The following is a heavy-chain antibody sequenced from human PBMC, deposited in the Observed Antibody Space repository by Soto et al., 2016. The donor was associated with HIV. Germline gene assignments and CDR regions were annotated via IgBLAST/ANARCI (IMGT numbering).Heavy chain of an antibody. D-gene: IGHD6-19*01. CDR2: LSWNSGNI. CDR1: GFTFDEYA. CDR3: VKDNSGWYYFDF. V-gene: IGHV3-9*01. J-gene: IGHJ4*02. Sequence: EVQLVESGGGLVQPGRSLRLSCASSGFTFDEYAMHWVRQVPGKGLEWASGLSWNSGNIGYADSVKGRFTISRDNAKSSLYLQMDSLRPEDTAWYYCVKDNSGWYYFDFWGRGTLVTVSS.